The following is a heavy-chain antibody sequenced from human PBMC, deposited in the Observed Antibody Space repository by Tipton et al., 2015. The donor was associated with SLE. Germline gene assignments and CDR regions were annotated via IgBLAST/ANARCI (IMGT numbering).Heavy chain of an antibody. J-gene: IGHJ5*02. Sequence: SLRLSCAVSGGSIRSSNWWSWVRQPPGKGLEWIGEIFHSGSTNYNPSLRGRVTMSLDKSKNQFSLKLSSVTAADTAVYYCASPYYYGSRSFDPWGQGTLVTVSA. D-gene: IGHD3-10*01. V-gene: IGHV4-4*02. CDR3: ASPYYYGSRSFDP. CDR1: GGSIRSSNW. CDR2: IFHSGST.